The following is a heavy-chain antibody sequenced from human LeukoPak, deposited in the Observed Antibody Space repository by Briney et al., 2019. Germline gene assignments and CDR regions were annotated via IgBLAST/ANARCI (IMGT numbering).Heavy chain of an antibody. CDR3: ASDSSGYFGP. J-gene: IGHJ5*02. CDR2: ISSTGSAM. D-gene: IGHD3-22*01. CDR1: GFTFSDYY. Sequence: GGSLRLSCAASGFTFSDYYMNWIRQAPGRGLEWLSYISSTGSAMYYADSVKGRFTISRDNAKNSLYLQMNSLRAEDTAVYYCASDSSGYFGPWGQGTLVTVSS. V-gene: IGHV3-11*01.